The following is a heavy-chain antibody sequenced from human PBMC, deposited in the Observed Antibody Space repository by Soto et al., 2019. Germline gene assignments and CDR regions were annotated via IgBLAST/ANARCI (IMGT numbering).Heavy chain of an antibody. J-gene: IGHJ6*02. D-gene: IGHD3-3*01. CDR3: ARETYDFWSGYWATTTMLGGVKYGMDV. CDR1: GGSFSGYY. CDR2: INHSGST. Sequence: SETLSLTSAAYGGSFSGYYWRWIRQPPGKGLEWIGEINHSGSTNYNPSLKSRVTISVDTSKNQFSLKLSSVTAADTAVYYCARETYDFWSGYWATTTMLGGVKYGMDVWGQGTTVTVSS. V-gene: IGHV4-34*01.